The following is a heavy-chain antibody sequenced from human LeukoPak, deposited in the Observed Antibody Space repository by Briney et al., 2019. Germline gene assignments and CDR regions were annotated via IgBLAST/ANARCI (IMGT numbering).Heavy chain of an antibody. Sequence: GASVKVSCKASGYTFTSYGISWVRQAPGQGLEWMGWISAYNGNTKYAQKLQGRVTMTTDTSTSTAYMELRSLRSDDTAVYYCARVTDTAMVIYYYYYYMDFWGKGTTVTVSS. CDR1: GYTFTSYG. V-gene: IGHV1-18*01. CDR2: ISAYNGNT. CDR3: ARVTDTAMVIYYYYYYMDF. J-gene: IGHJ6*03. D-gene: IGHD5-18*01.